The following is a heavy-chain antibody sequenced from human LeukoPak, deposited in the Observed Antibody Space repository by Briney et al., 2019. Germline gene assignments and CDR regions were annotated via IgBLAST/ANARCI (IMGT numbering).Heavy chain of an antibody. CDR1: GFTFSAYS. CDR3: AKSPGRATSNWFDP. D-gene: IGHD5-12*01. V-gene: IGHV3-23*01. CDR2: ISGSGGSR. J-gene: IGHJ5*02. Sequence: PGGSLRLSCAASGFTFSAYSMNWVRQAPGKGLEWVSGISGSGGSRYFADSVKGRFAISRDNSKNTLYLQMNSLRAEDTAVYYCAKSPGRATSNWFDPWGQGTLVTVSS.